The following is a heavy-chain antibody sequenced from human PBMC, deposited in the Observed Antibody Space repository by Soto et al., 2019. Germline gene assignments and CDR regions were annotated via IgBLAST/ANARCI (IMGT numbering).Heavy chain of an antibody. V-gene: IGHV3-30-3*01. CDR2: ISYDGSNK. CDR1: GFTFSSYA. Sequence: QVQLVESGGGVVQPGRSLRLSCAASGFTFSSYAMHWVRQAPGKGLEWVAVISYDGSNKYYADSVKGRFTISRDNSKNTLYLQMNSRRAEDTAVYYFARGADSSGYYIAYWGQGTLVTVSS. CDR3: ARGADSSGYYIAY. J-gene: IGHJ4*02. D-gene: IGHD3-22*01.